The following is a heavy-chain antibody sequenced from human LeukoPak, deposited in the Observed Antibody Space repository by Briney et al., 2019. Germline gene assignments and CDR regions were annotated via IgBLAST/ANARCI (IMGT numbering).Heavy chain of an antibody. J-gene: IGHJ5*02. D-gene: IGHD5-18*01. Sequence: SETLSLTCTVSGASISGSYWSWIRRPPGKGLEWIGYIYYSGSTNYNLSLKSRVTISVDTSKNQFSLKLNSVTAADTAMYYCAGYSYGYYNWFDPWGQGTLVTVSS. CDR2: IYYSGST. CDR3: AGYSYGYYNWFDP. V-gene: IGHV4-59*01. CDR1: GASISGSY.